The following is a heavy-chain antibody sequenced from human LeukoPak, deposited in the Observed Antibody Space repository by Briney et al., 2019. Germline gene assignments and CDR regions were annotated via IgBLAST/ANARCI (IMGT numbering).Heavy chain of an antibody. D-gene: IGHD7-27*01. Sequence: PGGSLRLSCEASGFTFRTYGMTWVRQAPGKGLEWVSGITGFSTWTYYADSVRGRFTISRDNSKNTLHLQMNNLTADDTAIYYCARELVSLGTGYFDLWGRGTLVTVSS. CDR1: GFTFRTYG. CDR2: ITGFSTWT. CDR3: ARELVSLGTGYFDL. J-gene: IGHJ2*01. V-gene: IGHV3-23*01.